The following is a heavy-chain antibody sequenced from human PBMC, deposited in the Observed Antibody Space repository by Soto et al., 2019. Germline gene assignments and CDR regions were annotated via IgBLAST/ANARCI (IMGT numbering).Heavy chain of an antibody. CDR2: IYYSGST. J-gene: IGHJ6*02. D-gene: IGHD6-19*01. V-gene: IGHV4-59*01. Sequence: SETLSLTCTVSGGSISSYYWSWIRQPPGKGLEWIGYIYYSGSTNYNPYLKSRVTISVDTSKNQFSLKLSSVTAADTAVYYCARNVYSSGWYYYYGMDVWGQGTTVTVSS. CDR3: ARNVYSSGWYYYYGMDV. CDR1: GGSISSYY.